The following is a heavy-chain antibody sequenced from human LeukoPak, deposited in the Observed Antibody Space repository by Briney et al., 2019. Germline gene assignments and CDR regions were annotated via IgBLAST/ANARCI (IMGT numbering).Heavy chain of an antibody. CDR2: IIPILGIA. CDR3: ARDLPESSAVAGLGGY. CDR1: GGTFSSYA. V-gene: IGHV1-69*04. J-gene: IGHJ4*02. D-gene: IGHD6-19*01. Sequence: ASVKVSCKASGGTFSSYAISWVRQAPGQGLEWMGRIIPILGIANYAQKFQGGVTITADKSTSTAYMELSSLRSEDTAVYYCARDLPESSAVAGLGGYWGQGTLVTVSS.